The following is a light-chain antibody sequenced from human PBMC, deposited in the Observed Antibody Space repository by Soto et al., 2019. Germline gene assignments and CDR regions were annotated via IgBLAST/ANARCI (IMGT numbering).Light chain of an antibody. CDR3: QQYGDLPLT. Sequence: EIVLTQSPGTLSLSPGERATLSCRASQSVSSNNLAWYHHKPDQAPRLLVYGASHRATGIPERFSGSGSGTDFTLTISRLEPEDFAVYYCQQYGDLPLTFGGGTKVEIK. CDR2: GAS. J-gene: IGKJ4*01. CDR1: QSVSSNN. V-gene: IGKV3-20*01.